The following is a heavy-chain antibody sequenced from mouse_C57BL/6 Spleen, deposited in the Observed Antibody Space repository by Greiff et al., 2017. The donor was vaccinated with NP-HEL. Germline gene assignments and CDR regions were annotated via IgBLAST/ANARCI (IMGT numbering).Heavy chain of an antibody. J-gene: IGHJ3*01. CDR2: FYPGSGSI. CDR1: GYTFTEYT. Sequence: VQRVESGAELVKPGASVKLSCKASGYTFTEYTIHWVKQRSGQGLEWIGWFYPGSGSIKYNEKFKDKATLTADKSSSTVYMELSRLTSEDSAVYCCARNEETGRGGFAYWGQGTLVTVSA. CDR3: ARNEETGRGGFAY. V-gene: IGHV1-62-2*01. D-gene: IGHD4-1*01.